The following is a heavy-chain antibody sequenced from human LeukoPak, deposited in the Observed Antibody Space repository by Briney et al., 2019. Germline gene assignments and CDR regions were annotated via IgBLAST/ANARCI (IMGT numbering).Heavy chain of an antibody. J-gene: IGHJ4*02. V-gene: IGHV3-23*01. CDR1: GFTFSSYA. CDR3: ANLIASSGYYYVS. D-gene: IGHD3-22*01. Sequence: PGGSLRLSCAASGFTFSSYAMSWVRQAPGKGLEWVSAISGSGGSTYYAASVKGRFTISRDNSKNPLYLQMNSLRAEDTAVYYCANLIASSGYYYVSWGQGTLVTVSS. CDR2: ISGSGGST.